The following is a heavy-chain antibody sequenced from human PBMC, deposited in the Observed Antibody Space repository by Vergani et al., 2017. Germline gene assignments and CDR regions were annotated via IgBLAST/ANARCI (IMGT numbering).Heavy chain of an antibody. CDR3: TTDPRYCADGSCYWLRDHHYYGMDV. J-gene: IGHJ6*02. CDR1: GFSFRNDW. CDR2: IKSTFDRGTT. D-gene: IGHD2-8*01. V-gene: IGHV3-15*07. Sequence: EVQLVESGGGIVKPGGSLRLSCVASGFSFRNDWMNWVRRTPGKGLEWVGRIKSTFDRGTTDYAAAVKGRFTISRDDSKNTLFLQMNGLKTEDIGVYYCTTDPRYCADGSCYWLRDHHYYGMDVWGQGTTVTVSS.